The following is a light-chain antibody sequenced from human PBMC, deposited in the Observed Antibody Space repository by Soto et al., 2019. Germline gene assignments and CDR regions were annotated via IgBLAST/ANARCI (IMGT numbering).Light chain of an antibody. Sequence: EIVLTQSPGTLSLSPGERATLSCRASQSIRSNLAWYQQQPGQAPRLLIYGASTTASGIPARFSGSGSGTEFTLTISSLQSEDFAVYYCLHYNDWPRWTFGQGTKVDI. J-gene: IGKJ1*01. CDR3: LHYNDWPRWT. V-gene: IGKV3-15*01. CDR2: GAS. CDR1: QSIRSN.